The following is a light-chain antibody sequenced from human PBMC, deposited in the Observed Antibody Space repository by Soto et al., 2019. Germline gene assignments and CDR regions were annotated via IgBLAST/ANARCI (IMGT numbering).Light chain of an antibody. J-gene: IGLJ1*01. Sequence: QSALTQPASVSGSPGQSITISCTGTSSDVGGYNYVSWYQQHPGKAPKLMIYEVSNRPSGVSSRFSGSKSGNTASLTISGLQAEDEASYYCSSYTTRSTGVFGTGTKVTV. CDR1: SSDVGGYNY. CDR3: SSYTTRSTGV. CDR2: EVS. V-gene: IGLV2-14*03.